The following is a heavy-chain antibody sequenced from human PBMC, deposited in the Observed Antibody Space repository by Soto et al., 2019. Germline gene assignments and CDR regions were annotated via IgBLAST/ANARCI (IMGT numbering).Heavy chain of an antibody. CDR2: VYYNGFT. CDR1: GVSISNTNYY. Sequence: PSETLSLTCTVSGVSISNTNYYWGWIRQPPGKGLEWIGNVYYNGFTYYNPSLKSRVTMFVDTSKNHFSLKMTSVTAADTAVYYCARSDGRYWGQGTLVTVSS. J-gene: IGHJ4*02. V-gene: IGHV4-39*07. CDR3: ARSDGRY.